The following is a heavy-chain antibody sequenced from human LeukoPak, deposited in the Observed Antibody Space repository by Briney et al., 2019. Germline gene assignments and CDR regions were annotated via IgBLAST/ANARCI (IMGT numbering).Heavy chain of an antibody. Sequence: GGSLRLSCAASGFTFDDYAMHWVRQAPGKGLEWVSLISGDGGSTYYADSVKGRFTISRDNSKNSLYLQMNSLRTEDTALYYCATPDSQYFDWLLYWGQGTLVTVSS. CDR3: ATPDSQYFDWLLY. J-gene: IGHJ4*02. V-gene: IGHV3-43*02. D-gene: IGHD3-9*01. CDR2: ISGDGGST. CDR1: GFTFDDYA.